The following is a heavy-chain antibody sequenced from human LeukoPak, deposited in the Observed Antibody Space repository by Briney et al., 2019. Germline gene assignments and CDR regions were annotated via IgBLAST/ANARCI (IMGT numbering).Heavy chain of an antibody. CDR1: GFNFDEYA. J-gene: IGHJ4*02. CDR2: IYRDSSMI. CDR3: ARYGSGSNYRDPFDS. V-gene: IGHV3-48*01. Sequence: GGSLRLSCVASGFNFDEYAMNWVRQAPGKGLEWISCIYRDSSMIHYADSVRGRFTVSRDNAKNSVYLQMNSLRAEDTAVCFCARYGSGSNYRDPFDSWGQGTLVTVSS. D-gene: IGHD3-10*01.